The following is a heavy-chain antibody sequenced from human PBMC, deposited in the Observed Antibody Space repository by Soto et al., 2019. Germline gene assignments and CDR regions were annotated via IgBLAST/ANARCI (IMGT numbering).Heavy chain of an antibody. V-gene: IGHV1-2*02. D-gene: IGHD1-26*01. J-gene: IGHJ6*02. CDR1: GYTFTNYY. CDR2: INPNSGGT. Sequence: ASVKVSCKASGYTFTNYYIQWVRQAPGQGLEWMGWINPNSGGTHYAQEFEARVTMTRDTSINTAYMELSSLTSDDTAAYYCAREGGYYRGAMDVWGQGTTVTVSS. CDR3: AREGGYYRGAMDV.